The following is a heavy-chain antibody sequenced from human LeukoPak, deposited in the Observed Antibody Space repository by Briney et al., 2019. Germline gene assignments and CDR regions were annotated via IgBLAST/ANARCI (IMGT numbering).Heavy chain of an antibody. D-gene: IGHD4/OR15-4a*01. Sequence: PGGSLRLSCAASGFTFSSYAMSWVRQAPGKGLEWVSAISGSGGSTYYADSVKGRFTISRDNSKDTLYLQMNSLRAEDTAVYYCAKRLSPQGVRRMDVWGKGTTVTVSS. V-gene: IGHV3-23*01. CDR2: ISGSGGST. CDR3: AKRLSPQGVRRMDV. CDR1: GFTFSSYA. J-gene: IGHJ6*04.